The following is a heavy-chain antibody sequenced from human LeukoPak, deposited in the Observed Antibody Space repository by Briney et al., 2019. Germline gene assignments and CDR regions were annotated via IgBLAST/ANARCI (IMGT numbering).Heavy chain of an antibody. Sequence: GGSLRLSCAASGFTFSSYAMHWVRQAPGKGLEWVAVISYDGSNKYYADSVKGRFTISRDNSKNTLYLQMNSPRAEDTAVYYCARSYQPLLYYFDYWGQGTLVTVSS. D-gene: IGHD2-2*01. CDR1: GFTFSSYA. CDR3: ARSYQPLLYYFDY. V-gene: IGHV3-30-3*01. J-gene: IGHJ4*02. CDR2: ISYDGSNK.